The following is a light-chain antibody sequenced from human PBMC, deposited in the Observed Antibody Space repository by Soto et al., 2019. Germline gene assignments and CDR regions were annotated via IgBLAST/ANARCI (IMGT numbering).Light chain of an antibody. V-gene: IGKV3-20*01. CDR3: QQYYDSPVT. CDR1: QSVNFY. CDR2: DAS. J-gene: IGKJ1*01. Sequence: EIVVTQSPGTLSSSPGERATLTCRASQSVNFYLAWYQQKPGQAPRLLIYDASSRATGVPDRFSGSGSGTDFTLTITRLEPEDFAVYYCQQYYDSPVTFGQGTKVDIK.